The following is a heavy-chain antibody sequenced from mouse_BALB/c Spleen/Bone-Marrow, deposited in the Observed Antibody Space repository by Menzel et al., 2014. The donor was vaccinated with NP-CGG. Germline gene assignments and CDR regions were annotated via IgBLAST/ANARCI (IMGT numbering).Heavy chain of an antibody. V-gene: IGHV1S135*01. CDR3: TREHGWYFDV. CDR1: GYSFTDYN. Sequence: VQLQQSGPELVKPGASVKVSCKASGYSFTDYNMYWVKQSHGKSLEWIGYIGPYNGGTTYSQKFKGEATLTADKSSSTAFMHLNSLTSEDSSVYYCTREHGWYFDVWGAGTTVTVSS. J-gene: IGHJ1*01. CDR2: IGPYNGGT.